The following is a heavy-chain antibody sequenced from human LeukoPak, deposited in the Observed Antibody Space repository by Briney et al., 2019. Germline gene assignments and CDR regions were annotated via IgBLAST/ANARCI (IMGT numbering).Heavy chain of an antibody. V-gene: IGHV3-30*18. CDR2: ISYDGSNK. J-gene: IGHJ4*02. D-gene: IGHD6-13*01. Sequence: GGSLRLSCAASGFTFSSCGMHWVRQAPGKGLEWVAVISYDGSNKYYADSVKGRFTISRDNSRNTLYLQMNSLRAEDTAVYYCAKGGSVWAAAGYWGQGTLVTVSS. CDR3: AKGGSVWAAAGY. CDR1: GFTFSSCG.